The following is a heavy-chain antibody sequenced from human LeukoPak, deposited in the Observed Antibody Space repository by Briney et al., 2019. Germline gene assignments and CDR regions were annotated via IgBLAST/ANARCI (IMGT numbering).Heavy chain of an antibody. D-gene: IGHD2-2*01. J-gene: IGHJ5*02. CDR2: ISSSSSYI. CDR3: AREGVAAAMGGNWFDP. Sequence: PGGSLRRSCAASGFTFSSYSMNWVRQAPGKGLEWCSSISSSSSYIYYADSVKGRFTISRDNAKNSLYLQMNSLRAEDTAVYDWAREGVAAAMGGNWFDPWGQGTLVTVSS. V-gene: IGHV3-21*01. CDR1: GFTFSSYS.